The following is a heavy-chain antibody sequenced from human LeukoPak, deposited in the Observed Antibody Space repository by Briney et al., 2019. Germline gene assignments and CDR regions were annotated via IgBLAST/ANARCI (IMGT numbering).Heavy chain of an antibody. Sequence: SETLSLTCTVSGGSISSSSYYWGWIRQPPGKGLEWIGSIYYSGSTYYNPSLKSRVTISVDTSKNQFSLKLSSVTAADTAVYYCARGENYYDSSGYPFLWGQGTLVTVSS. J-gene: IGHJ4*02. CDR1: GGSISSSSYY. V-gene: IGHV4-39*07. CDR3: ARGENYYDSSGYPFL. D-gene: IGHD3-22*01. CDR2: IYYSGST.